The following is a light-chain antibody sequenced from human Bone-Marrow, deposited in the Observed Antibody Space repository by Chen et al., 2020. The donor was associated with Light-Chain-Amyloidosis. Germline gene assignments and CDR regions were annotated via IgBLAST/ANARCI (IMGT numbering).Light chain of an antibody. CDR2: AAS. CDR3: QQYGNWPWT. J-gene: IGKJ1*01. Sequence: ETVMTQSPATLSASPGGSATLSCRASQSVNNNLAWYQQKPGQAPRLLIYAASTRAPYIPARFSGSGSGTEFTLTISSLESEDFAVYFCQQYGNWPWTFGQGTKVEIK. CDR1: QSVNNN. V-gene: IGKV3-15*01.